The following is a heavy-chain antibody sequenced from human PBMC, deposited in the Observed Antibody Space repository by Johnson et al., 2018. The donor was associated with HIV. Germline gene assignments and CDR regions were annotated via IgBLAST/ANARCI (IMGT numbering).Heavy chain of an antibody. CDR1: GFTFSSYW. Sequence: VQLVESGGGLVHPGGSLRLSCAASGFTFSSYWMSWVRQAPGKGLEWVANIKQDGSEKYYVDSVKGRFTISRDNAENSLYLQMNSLIAEDTAVYYCAREQELIGERAFDIWGQGTMVTVSS. J-gene: IGHJ3*02. D-gene: IGHD6-13*01. V-gene: IGHV3-7*01. CDR3: AREQELIGERAFDI. CDR2: IKQDGSEK.